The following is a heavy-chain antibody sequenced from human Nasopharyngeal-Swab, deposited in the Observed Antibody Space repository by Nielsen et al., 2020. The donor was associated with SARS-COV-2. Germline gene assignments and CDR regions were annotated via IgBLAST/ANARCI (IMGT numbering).Heavy chain of an antibody. CDR3: ARDYYGSGKGWFDP. Sequence: VRQAPGKGVEWVAVIWYDGSNKYYADSVKGRFTISRDNSKNTLYLQMNSLRAEDTAVYYCARDYYGSGKGWFDPWGQGTLVTVSS. CDR2: IWYDGSNK. V-gene: IGHV3-33*01. J-gene: IGHJ5*02. D-gene: IGHD3-10*01.